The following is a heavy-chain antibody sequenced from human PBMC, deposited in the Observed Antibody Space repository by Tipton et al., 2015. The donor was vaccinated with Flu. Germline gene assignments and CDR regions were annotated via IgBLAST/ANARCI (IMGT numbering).Heavy chain of an antibody. D-gene: IGHD3-22*01. J-gene: IGHJ3*02. V-gene: IGHV4-38-2*02. CDR2: IYHSGST. Sequence: TLSLTCTVSGYSISSGYYWSWIRQPPGKGLEWIGSIYHSGSTYYNPFLKSRVTISVDTSKNQFSLKLSSVTAAGTAVYYCAGPRITMIVADAFDIWGQGTMVTVPS. CDR1: GYSISSGYY. CDR3: AGPRITMIVADAFDI.